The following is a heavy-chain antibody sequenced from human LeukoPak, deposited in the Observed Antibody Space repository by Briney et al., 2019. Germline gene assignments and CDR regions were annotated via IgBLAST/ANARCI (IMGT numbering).Heavy chain of an antibody. V-gene: IGHV3-21*01. CDR1: GFTFRSYS. D-gene: IGHD3-16*01. J-gene: IGHJ4*02. CDR3: ARDRSTNSYAEYFFDY. Sequence: PGGSLRLSCAASGFTFRSYSMNCVRQAPGKGLEWVSSISTSSSYIYYADSVKGRFTISRDNAKNLLYLQMNSLRAEDTAVYHCARDRSTNSYAEYFFDYWGQGTLVTVSS. CDR2: ISTSSSYI.